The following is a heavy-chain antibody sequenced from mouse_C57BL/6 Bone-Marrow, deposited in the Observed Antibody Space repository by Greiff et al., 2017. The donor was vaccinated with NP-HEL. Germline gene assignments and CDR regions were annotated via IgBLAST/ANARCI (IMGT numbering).Heavy chain of an antibody. CDR2: ISGGGGNT. V-gene: IGHV5-9*01. D-gene: IGHD2-2*01. J-gene: IGHJ4*01. CDR1: GFTFSSYT. Sequence: EVQGVESGGGLVKPGGSLKLSCAASGFTFSSYTMSWVRQTPEKRLEWVATISGGGGNTYYPDSVKGRFTISRDNAKNTLYLQMSSLRSEDTALYYCARIYGYDGAMDYWGQGTSVTVSS. CDR3: ARIYGYDGAMDY.